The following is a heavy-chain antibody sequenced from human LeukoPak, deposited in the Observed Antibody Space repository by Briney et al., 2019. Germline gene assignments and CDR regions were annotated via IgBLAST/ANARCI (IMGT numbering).Heavy chain of an antibody. Sequence: SVKVSCTASGGTFSSDGITWVRQAPGQGLEWMGGIIPSFRKPDYAKKFQGRVTLTADESTSTAYMELSSLRSEDTAVYYCARARYSGSWFDYWGQGTLVTVSS. V-gene: IGHV1-69*13. J-gene: IGHJ5*01. CDR2: IIPSFRKP. D-gene: IGHD6-13*01. CDR1: GGTFSSDG. CDR3: ARARYSGSWFDY.